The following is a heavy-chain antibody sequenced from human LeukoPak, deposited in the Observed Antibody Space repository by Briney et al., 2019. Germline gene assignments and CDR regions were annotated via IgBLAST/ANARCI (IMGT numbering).Heavy chain of an antibody. Sequence: GGSLRLSCAASGFTFSDYYMSWIRQAPGKGLEWVSYISSSSSYTNYADSVKGRFTISRDNAKNSLYLQMNSLRAEDTALYYCARGGIAVAGTYYFDYWGQGTLVTVSS. V-gene: IGHV3-11*06. CDR2: ISSSSSYT. D-gene: IGHD6-19*01. CDR3: ARGGIAVAGTYYFDY. J-gene: IGHJ4*02. CDR1: GFTFSDYY.